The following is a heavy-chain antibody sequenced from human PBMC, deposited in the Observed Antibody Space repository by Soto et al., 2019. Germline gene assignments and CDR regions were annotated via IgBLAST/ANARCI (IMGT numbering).Heavy chain of an antibody. CDR2: ISYSGSS. CDR1: GGSMSSHY. J-gene: IGHJ4*02. D-gene: IGHD3-16*01. CDR3: ARADPDASVGF. Sequence: TLSLTCTVSGGSMSSHYWTWLRQPPGKGLEWIGYISYSGSSYYNPSLKSRVTISADTSRNKFSLRLTSVIAADTAVYFCARADPDASVGFWGQGTLVTVSS. V-gene: IGHV4-59*11.